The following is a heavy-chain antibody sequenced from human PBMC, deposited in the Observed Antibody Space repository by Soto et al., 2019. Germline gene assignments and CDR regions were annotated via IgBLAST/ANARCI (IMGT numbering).Heavy chain of an antibody. CDR3: ARGQLLAANWFDP. J-gene: IGHJ5*02. V-gene: IGHV3-11*01. D-gene: IGHD1-26*01. Sequence: GGSLRLSCAASGFRLSDYYVSWIRQTPEKGLEEIADITSSGDTLYYADSVKGRFTISRDNAKNSLYLGMNHLRVEDTAVYFCARGQLLAANWFDPCGQGTQVTVSS. CDR2: ITSSGDTL. CDR1: GFRLSDYY.